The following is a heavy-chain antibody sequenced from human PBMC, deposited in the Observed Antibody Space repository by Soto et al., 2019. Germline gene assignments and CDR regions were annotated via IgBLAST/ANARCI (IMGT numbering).Heavy chain of an antibody. J-gene: IGHJ4*02. V-gene: IGHV4-59*01. CDR3: ARTPHSNPWREGYYFDY. D-gene: IGHD6-13*01. CDR2: IYYSGST. Sequence: QVQLQESGPGLVKPSETLSLTCTVSGGSISNYYWSWIRQPPGKGLEWIGYIYYSGSTNYNPSLMSRVTISVDTSKNQFSLRLSSVTAADTAVSYCARTPHSNPWREGYYFDYWGQGTLVTVSS. CDR1: GGSISNYY.